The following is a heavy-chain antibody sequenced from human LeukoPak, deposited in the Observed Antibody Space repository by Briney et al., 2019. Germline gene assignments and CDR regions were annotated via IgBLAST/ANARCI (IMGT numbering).Heavy chain of an antibody. CDR2: IYYSGST. J-gene: IGHJ6*02. D-gene: IGHD5-18*01. CDR1: GGSTSSSSYY. V-gene: IGHV4-39*01. Sequence: SETLSLTCTVSGGSTSSSSYYWGWIRQPPGKGLEWIGSIYYSGSTYYHPSLKSRVTISVDTSKNQFSLKLSSVTAADTAVYYCARRAMDYYYYGMDVWGQGTTVTVSS. CDR3: ARRAMDYYYYGMDV.